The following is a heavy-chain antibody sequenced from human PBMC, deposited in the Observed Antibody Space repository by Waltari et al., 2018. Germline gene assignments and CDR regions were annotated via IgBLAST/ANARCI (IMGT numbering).Heavy chain of an antibody. D-gene: IGHD3-10*01. V-gene: IGHV1-8*01. CDR2: MNPNSGNT. J-gene: IGHJ4*02. CDR3: ARGQGDYGSGSYSSAVDY. Sequence: QVQLVQSGAEVKKPGASVKVSCKASGYTFTSYDINWVRQATGQGLEWMGWMNPNSGNTGYAQKFQGRVTMTRNTSISTAYMELSSLRSEDTAVYYCARGQGDYGSGSYSSAVDYWGQGALVTVSS. CDR1: GYTFTSYD.